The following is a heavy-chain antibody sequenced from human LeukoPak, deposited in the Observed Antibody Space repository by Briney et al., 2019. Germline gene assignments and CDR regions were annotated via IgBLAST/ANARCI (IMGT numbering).Heavy chain of an antibody. CDR1: GFTFSSYS. CDR2: ISSSSGYI. D-gene: IGHD3-3*01. V-gene: IGHV3-21*01. CDR3: ARGSGYYTNPFDY. Sequence: GRSLRLSCAASGFTFSSYSMNWVRQAPGKGLEWVSSISSSSGYIYNADSVKGRLTISRDNAKNSLYLQMNSLRAEDTAVYYCARGSGYYTNPFDYWGQGTPVTVSS. J-gene: IGHJ4*02.